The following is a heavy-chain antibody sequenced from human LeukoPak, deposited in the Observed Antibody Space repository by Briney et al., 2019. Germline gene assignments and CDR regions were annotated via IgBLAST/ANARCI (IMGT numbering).Heavy chain of an antibody. J-gene: IGHJ4*02. CDR3: AKERQGGNSYGDEAFYFDY. D-gene: IGHD4-23*01. CDR1: GFPFSSHG. V-gene: IGHV3-23*01. Sequence: GGSLRLSCAASGFPFSSHGMNWVRQVPGKGLEWVSGISGSGGNSYYADSVKGRFTISRDNSKNTLYLQMHSLRAEDTAIYYCAKERQGGNSYGDEAFYFDYWGQGTLVTVSS. CDR2: ISGSGGNS.